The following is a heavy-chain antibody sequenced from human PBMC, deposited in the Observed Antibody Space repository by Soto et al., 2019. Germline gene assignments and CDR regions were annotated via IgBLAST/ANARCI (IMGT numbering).Heavy chain of an antibody. J-gene: IGHJ5*02. V-gene: IGHV4-31*03. CDR3: ARGLMIVVQLYNWFYL. Sequence: SETLSLTCTVSGGSIGSGDYYWGGIRQHPGKGLEWIGYIYYSGSTYYNPSLKSRVTISVDTSKNQFSLKLSSVTAADTAVYYCARGLMIVVQLYNWFYLWGQVTLVTVSS. CDR2: IYYSGST. D-gene: IGHD3-22*01. CDR1: GGSIGSGDYY.